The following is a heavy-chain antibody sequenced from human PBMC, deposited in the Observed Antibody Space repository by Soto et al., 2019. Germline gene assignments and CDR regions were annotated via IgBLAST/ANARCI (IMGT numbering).Heavy chain of an antibody. CDR3: ARSPPYHDILTGYPFDY. D-gene: IGHD3-9*01. J-gene: IGHJ4*02. V-gene: IGHV2-70*11. Sequence: SGPTLVNPTQTLTLTCTFSGFSLSTSGMCVSWIRQPPGKALEWLARIDWDDDKYYSTSLKTRLTISKDTSKNQVVLTMTNMDPVDTATYYCARSPPYHDILTGYPFDYWGQGTLVTVSS. CDR1: GFSLSTSGMC. CDR2: IDWDDDK.